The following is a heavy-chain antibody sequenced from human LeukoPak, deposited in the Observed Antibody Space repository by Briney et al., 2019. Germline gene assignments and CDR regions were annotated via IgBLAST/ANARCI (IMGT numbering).Heavy chain of an antibody. Sequence: SAKVSCKASGGTFNSYAISWVRQAPGQGLEWMGGIIPIFGTTNYARKFRGRVTLTADKSTRTAYMELSSLRSEDTAVYYCASYYVDTAMVPLFDPWGQGTLVTVSS. CDR1: GGTFNSYA. CDR3: ASYYVDTAMVPLFDP. V-gene: IGHV1-69*06. D-gene: IGHD5-18*01. CDR2: IIPIFGTT. J-gene: IGHJ5*02.